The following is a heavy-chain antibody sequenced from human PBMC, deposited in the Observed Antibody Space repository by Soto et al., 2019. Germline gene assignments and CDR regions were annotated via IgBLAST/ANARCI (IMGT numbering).Heavy chain of an antibody. Sequence: GGSLRLSCAASGFTFSNAWINWVRQAPGKGLEWVGRVKSKNDGGTTDFAAPVKGRFAISRDDSKNMVYLQMNSLRADDTAVYFCANTWDYVSGSYSNPAFDYWGQGTLVTVSS. CDR1: GFTFSNAW. D-gene: IGHD3-10*01. V-gene: IGHV3-15*07. CDR3: ANTWDYVSGSYSNPAFDY. CDR2: VKSKNDGGTT. J-gene: IGHJ4*02.